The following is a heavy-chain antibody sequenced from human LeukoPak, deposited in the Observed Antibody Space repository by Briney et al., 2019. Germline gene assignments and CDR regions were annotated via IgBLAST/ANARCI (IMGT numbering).Heavy chain of an antibody. CDR3: AKELYCSSTSCYAGHFDY. J-gene: IGHJ4*02. Sequence: GGSLRLSCAASGFTFSSYAMGWVRQAPGKGLEWVSAISGSGGSTYYADSVKGRFTISRDNSKNTLYLQMNSLRAEDTAVYYCAKELYCSSTSCYAGHFDYWGQGTLVTVSS. D-gene: IGHD2-2*01. V-gene: IGHV3-23*01. CDR1: GFTFSSYA. CDR2: ISGSGGST.